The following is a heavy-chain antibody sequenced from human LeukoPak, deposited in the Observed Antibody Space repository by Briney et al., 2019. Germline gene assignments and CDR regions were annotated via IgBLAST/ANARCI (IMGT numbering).Heavy chain of an antibody. V-gene: IGHV1-2*02. D-gene: IGHD3-22*01. CDR3: ARGRSPNYYDSDVYCYYGMDV. CDR2: INPNSGGT. CDR1: GYTFTGYY. Sequence: ASVKVSCKASGYTFTGYYMHWVRQAPGQGLEWMGWINPNSGGTNYAQKFQGRVTMTRDTSISTAYMELSRLRSDDTAVYYCARGRSPNYYDSDVYCYYGMDVWGQGTTVTVSS. J-gene: IGHJ6*02.